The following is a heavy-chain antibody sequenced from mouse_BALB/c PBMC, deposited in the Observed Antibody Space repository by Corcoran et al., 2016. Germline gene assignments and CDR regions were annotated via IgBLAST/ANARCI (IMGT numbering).Heavy chain of an antibody. CDR1: GYTFTNYG. CDR3: ARWATENYFDY. D-gene: IGHD3-1*01. CDR2: INTYTGEP. J-gene: IGHJ2*01. Sequence: QIQLVQSGPELKKPGETVKISCKASGYTFTNYGMNWVKQAPGKGLKWMGWINTYTGEPTYADDFKGRFAFSLETSASTAYLQINNLKNEDTATYFCARWATENYFDYWGQGTTLTVSS. V-gene: IGHV9-3-1*01.